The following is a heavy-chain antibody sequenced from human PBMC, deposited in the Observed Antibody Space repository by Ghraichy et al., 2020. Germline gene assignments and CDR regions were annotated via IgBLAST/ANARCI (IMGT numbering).Heavy chain of an antibody. CDR2: INHSGST. J-gene: IGHJ4*02. CDR1: GGSFSGYY. D-gene: IGHD3-9*01. V-gene: IGHV4-34*01. CDR3: ARAKPRYFDWLHDY. Sequence: SETLSLTCAVYGGSFSGYYWSWIRQPPGKGLEWIGEINHSGSTNYNPSLKSRVTISVDTSKNQFSLKLSSVTAADTAVYYCARAKPRYFDWLHDYWGQGTLVTVSS.